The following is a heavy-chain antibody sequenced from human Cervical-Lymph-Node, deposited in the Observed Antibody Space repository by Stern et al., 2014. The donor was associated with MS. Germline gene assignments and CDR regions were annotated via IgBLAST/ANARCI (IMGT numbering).Heavy chain of an antibody. J-gene: IGHJ3*02. V-gene: IGHV3-9*01. CDR2: ISWNSDNI. Sequence: QLVESGGGLVQPGRSLRLSCAVSGLTFDDYAMHWVRQAPGKGLEWVSGISWNSDNIGYAESVKGRFTISRDNVKNSLYLQMNTLRPEDTAFYYCAKDGSSSLTGGAFDIWGQGTMVTVSS. CDR3: AKDGSSSLTGGAFDI. CDR1: GLTFDDYA. D-gene: IGHD6-13*01.